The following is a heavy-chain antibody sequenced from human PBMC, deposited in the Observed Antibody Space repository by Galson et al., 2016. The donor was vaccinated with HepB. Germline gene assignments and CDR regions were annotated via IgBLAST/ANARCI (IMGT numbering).Heavy chain of an antibody. CDR2: INYSGNT. D-gene: IGHD6-19*01. V-gene: IGHV4-39*01. CDR1: GGSISSSSYY. Sequence: ETLSLTCTVSGGSISSSSYYWGWIRQPPGKGLEWIGSINYSGNTYYNPSLKSRGTISVDTSKNQFSLKLNSVTAADTAVYYCASFRATAYSTGWYVWGYWGQGTLLTVSS. J-gene: IGHJ4*02. CDR3: ASFRATAYSTGWYVWGY.